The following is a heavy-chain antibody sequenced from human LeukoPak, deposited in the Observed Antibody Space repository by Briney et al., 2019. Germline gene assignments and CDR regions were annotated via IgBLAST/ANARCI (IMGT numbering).Heavy chain of an antibody. D-gene: IGHD3-22*01. V-gene: IGHV4-59*08. Sequence: SETLSLTCTVSGGSISSYYWSWIRQPPGKGLEWIGYIYYSGSTNYNPSLKSPVTISVDTSKNQFSLKLSSVTAADTAVYYCARRAHDSSGYYYREFYYFDYWGQGTLVTVSS. CDR3: ARRAHDSSGYYYREFYYFDY. J-gene: IGHJ4*02. CDR2: IYYSGST. CDR1: GGSISSYY.